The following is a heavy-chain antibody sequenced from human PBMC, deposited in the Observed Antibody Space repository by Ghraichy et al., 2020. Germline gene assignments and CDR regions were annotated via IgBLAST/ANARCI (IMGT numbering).Heavy chain of an antibody. J-gene: IGHJ5*02. CDR3: ARTRVSYSSVFTGVGVGWFDP. CDR1: GFTVSSNY. Sequence: GESLNISCAASGFTVSSNYMSWVRQAPGKGLEWVSVIYSGGSTYYADSVKGRFTISRDNSKNTLYLQMNSLRAEDTAVYYCARTRVSYSSVFTGVGVGWFDPWGQGTLVTVSS. D-gene: IGHD6-25*01. CDR2: IYSGGST. V-gene: IGHV3-53*01.